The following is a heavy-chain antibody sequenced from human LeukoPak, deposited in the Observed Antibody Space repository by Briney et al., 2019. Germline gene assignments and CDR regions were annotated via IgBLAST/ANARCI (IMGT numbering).Heavy chain of an antibody. CDR2: IWYDGSNK. CDR3: ARGGSDTAMAHDY. Sequence: GGSLRLSCAASGFTFSSYGMHWVRQAPGKGLEWVAVIWYDGSNKYYADSVKGRFTISRDDAKNTLYLQLNSLRAEDTAVYFCARGGSDTAMAHDYWGQGTLVTVSS. V-gene: IGHV3-33*03. D-gene: IGHD5-18*01. J-gene: IGHJ4*02. CDR1: GFTFSSYG.